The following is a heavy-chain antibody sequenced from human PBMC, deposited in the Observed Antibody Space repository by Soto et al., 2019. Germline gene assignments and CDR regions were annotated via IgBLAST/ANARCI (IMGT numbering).Heavy chain of an antibody. V-gene: IGHV4-31*03. J-gene: IGHJ4*02. CDR3: ASTLCSGGSCYQSNPSSKFDY. CDR1: GGSISSGGYY. D-gene: IGHD2-15*01. Sequence: PSETLSLTCTVSGGSISSGGYYWSWIRQHPGKGLEWIGYIYYSGSTYYNPSLKSRVTISVDTSKNQFSLKLSSVTAADTAVYYCASTLCSGGSCYQSNPSSKFDYWGQGTLVTVSS. CDR2: IYYSGST.